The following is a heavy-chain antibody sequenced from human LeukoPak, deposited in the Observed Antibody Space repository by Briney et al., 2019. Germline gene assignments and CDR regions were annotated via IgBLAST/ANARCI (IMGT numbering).Heavy chain of an antibody. CDR2: IYYSGST. CDR1: GGSISSSSYY. CDR3: SRGPSSGWGGYFDY. Sequence: PSETLSLTCTVSGGSISSSSYYWGWIRQPPGKGLEWIGSIYYSGSTYYNPSLKSRVTISVDTSKNQFSLKLSFVTAADTAVYYCSRGPSSGWGGYFDYWGQGILVTVSS. D-gene: IGHD6-19*01. V-gene: IGHV4-39*07. J-gene: IGHJ4*02.